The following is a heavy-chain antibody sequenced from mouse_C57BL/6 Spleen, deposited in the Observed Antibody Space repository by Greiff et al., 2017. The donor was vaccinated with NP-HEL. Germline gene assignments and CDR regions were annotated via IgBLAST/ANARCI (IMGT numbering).Heavy chain of an antibody. V-gene: IGHV1-22*01. CDR3: ARSSDDEDYAKWY. Sequence: EVQLQQPGPELVKPGASVKMSCKASGYTFTDYRMHWVKQSPGKSLEWIGYINPNNGGTSYNQKFKGKATLTVDKSSSTAYMELRSLTSEDSAVYYCARSSDDEDYAKWYWGQGTSVTVST. D-gene: IGHD2-12*01. CDR1: GYTFTDYR. J-gene: IGHJ4*01. CDR2: INPNNGGT.